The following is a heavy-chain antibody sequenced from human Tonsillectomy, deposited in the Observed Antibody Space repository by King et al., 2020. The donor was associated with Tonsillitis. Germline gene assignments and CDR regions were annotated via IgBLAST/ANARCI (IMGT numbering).Heavy chain of an antibody. CDR1: GFTFISYG. J-gene: IGHJ4*02. Sequence: QLVQSGGGVVQPGRSLRLSCAASGFTFISYGMHWVRQAPGKGLEWVAVISYDGSNKYYADSVKGRFTISRDNSKNTLFLRMNSLRAEDTAVYYCARGDDSSGYYWSFDYWGQGTLVTVSS. V-gene: IGHV3-33*05. CDR3: ARGDDSSGYYWSFDY. CDR2: ISYDGSNK. D-gene: IGHD3-22*01.